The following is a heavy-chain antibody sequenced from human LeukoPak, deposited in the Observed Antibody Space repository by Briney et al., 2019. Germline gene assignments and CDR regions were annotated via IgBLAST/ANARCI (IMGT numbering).Heavy chain of an antibody. V-gene: IGHV3-33*01. CDR1: GFMFNSYG. J-gene: IGHJ4*02. CDR3: ATKRGWDLYS. CDR2: IWFDGNKK. D-gene: IGHD3-10*01. Sequence: GGSLRLSCAASGFMFNSYGMHWVRQAPGKGLEWVAAIWFDGNKKYYADSVKGRFTISRDNSMNTLYLQLNSLRGEDTSVYYCATKRGWDLYSWGQGTLVTVSS.